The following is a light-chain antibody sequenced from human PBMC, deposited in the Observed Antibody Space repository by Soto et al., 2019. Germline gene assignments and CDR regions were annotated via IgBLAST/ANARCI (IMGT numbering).Light chain of an antibody. V-gene: IGKV3-15*01. CDR3: QQYNNWPPDRT. CDR1: QSVSSN. Sequence: EIVMTQSPATRSVSPGERATLSCRASQSVSSNLAWYQQKPGQAPRLLIYGASTRATGIPARFSGSGSGTEFTPTISSLQSEDFAIYFCQQYNNWPPDRTFGQGTKVEIK. J-gene: IGKJ1*01. CDR2: GAS.